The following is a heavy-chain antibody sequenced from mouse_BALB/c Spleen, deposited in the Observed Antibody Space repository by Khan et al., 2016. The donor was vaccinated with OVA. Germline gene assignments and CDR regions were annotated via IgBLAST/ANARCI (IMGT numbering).Heavy chain of an antibody. V-gene: IGHV3-2*02. CDR2: ISYSGST. J-gene: IGHJ2*01. D-gene: IGHD1-2*01. Sequence: EVQLVESGPGLVKPSQSLSLTCTVTGYSITSGYGWNWIRQLPGNKLEWMGYISYSGSTNYNPSLKSRISITRDTSTNQFFLQLKSVTAEDTATXDCARTARIKYWGQGTTVTVSA. CDR1: GYSITSGYG. CDR3: ARTARIKY.